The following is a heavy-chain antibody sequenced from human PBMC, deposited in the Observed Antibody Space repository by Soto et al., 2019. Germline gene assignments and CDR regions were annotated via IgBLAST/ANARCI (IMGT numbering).Heavy chain of an antibody. CDR1: GLAFTRCS. J-gene: IGHJ6*02. V-gene: IGHV3-48*04. CDR2: ISSSSSTI. CDR3: ARAPNIVATLGSIYYYYGMDV. Sequence: QGGGSLMLSCAASGLAFTRCSMNWVRQAPGKGREWVSYISSSSSTIYYAASVKGRFTISRDNAKNPLHLHMNRLRAEDTAVYYCARAPNIVATLGSIYYYYGMDVWGQGTPVTVSS. D-gene: IGHD5-12*01.